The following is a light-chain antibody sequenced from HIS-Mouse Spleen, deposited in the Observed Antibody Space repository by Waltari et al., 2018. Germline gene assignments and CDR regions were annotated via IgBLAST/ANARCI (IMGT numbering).Light chain of an antibody. CDR3: SSYTSSSTGV. J-gene: IGLJ1*01. Sequence: QSALTQPASVSGSPGQSITISCTGTSSDVGGYNYVSWYQQHPGKAPKLMIYDVSNRPSGVPNRFSGSKSGNTASLTISGLQAEDEADYYCSSYTSSSTGVFGTGTKVTVL. CDR1: SSDVGGYNY. CDR2: DVS. V-gene: IGLV2-14*03.